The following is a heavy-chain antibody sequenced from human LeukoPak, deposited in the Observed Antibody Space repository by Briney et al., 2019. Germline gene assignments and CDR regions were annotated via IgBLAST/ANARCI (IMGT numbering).Heavy chain of an antibody. CDR2: ISGSGGST. J-gene: IGHJ4*02. CDR1: GFTFSSYA. V-gene: IGHV3-23*01. CDR3: ARDGKDLYSSSSPFDY. D-gene: IGHD6-6*01. Sequence: GGSLRLSCAASGFTFSSYAMSWVRQAPGKGLEWVSAISGSGGSTYYADSVKGRFTISRDNSKNTLYLQMNSLRAEDTAVYYCARDGKDLYSSSSPFDYWGQGTLVTVSS.